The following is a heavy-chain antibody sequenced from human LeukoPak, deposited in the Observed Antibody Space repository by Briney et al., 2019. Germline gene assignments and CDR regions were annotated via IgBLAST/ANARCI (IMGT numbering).Heavy chain of an antibody. V-gene: IGHV3-23*01. D-gene: IGHD5-18*01. CDR1: GFTFSSYA. Sequence: GGSLKLSCAASGFTFSSYAMSWVRQAPGKGLEWVSAISGGGNTIYYADSVKGRFTISRDNSKNTLYLQMNSLRAEDTAVYYCAKDQRRGYSYGFDYWGQGTLVTVS. CDR2: ISGGGNTI. CDR3: AKDQRRGYSYGFDY. J-gene: IGHJ4*02.